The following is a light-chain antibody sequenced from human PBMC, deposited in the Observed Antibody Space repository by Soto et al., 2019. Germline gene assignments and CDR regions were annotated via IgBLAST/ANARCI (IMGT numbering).Light chain of an antibody. V-gene: IGKV1-39*01. CDR3: QQSYNTQWT. J-gene: IGKJ1*01. CDR1: QSISTF. Sequence: DIEMTQSPSSLSASVGDRVTITCRASQSISTFLNWYQQKGGRAPKVLIQGATGLQSGVPLRFSGSGSGTDSSLTISSLQPEDFATYYCQQSYNTQWTFGQGTKVDIK. CDR2: GAT.